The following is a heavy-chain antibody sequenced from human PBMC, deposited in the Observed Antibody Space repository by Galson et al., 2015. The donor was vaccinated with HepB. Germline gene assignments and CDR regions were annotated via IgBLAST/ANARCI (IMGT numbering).Heavy chain of an antibody. V-gene: IGHV1-69-2*01. CDR1: GYTFTDYY. CDR3: ATDSLLSWFDP. D-gene: IGHD3-16*02. Sequence: VKVSCKVSGYTFTDYYMHWVQQAPGKGLEWMGLVDPEDGETIYAEKFQGRVTITADTSTDTAYMELSSLRSEDTAVYYCATDSLLSWFDPWGQGTLVTVSS. J-gene: IGHJ5*02. CDR2: VDPEDGET.